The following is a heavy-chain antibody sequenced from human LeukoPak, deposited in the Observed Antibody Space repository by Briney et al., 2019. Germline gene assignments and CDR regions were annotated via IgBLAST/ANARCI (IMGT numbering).Heavy chain of an antibody. CDR1: GFSLSTSGVG. Sequence: SGPTLVKPTQTLTLTCTFSGFSLSTSGVGVGWIRQPPGKVLEWLALIYWNDDKRYSPSLKSRLTITKDTSKNQVVLTMTNMDPVDTATYYCARPYSSSWFGEDDAFDIWGQGTTVTVSS. CDR2: IYWNDDK. CDR3: ARPYSSSWFGEDDAFDI. V-gene: IGHV2-5*01. J-gene: IGHJ3*02. D-gene: IGHD6-13*01.